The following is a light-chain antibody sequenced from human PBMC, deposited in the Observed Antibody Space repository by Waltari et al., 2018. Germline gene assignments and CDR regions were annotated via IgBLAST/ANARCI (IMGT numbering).Light chain of an antibody. J-gene: IGKJ1*01. CDR3: QQYGGSPRT. CDR1: QSVSSSY. Sequence: EVVLTQSPGTLSLSPGQRATLSCRASQSVSSSYFAWYQQKPGQAPRLLIYAASSRATGIPDRFSGSGSGTDFTLTISRLEPEDYAVYYCQQYGGSPRTFGQGTKVEIK. V-gene: IGKV3-20*01. CDR2: AAS.